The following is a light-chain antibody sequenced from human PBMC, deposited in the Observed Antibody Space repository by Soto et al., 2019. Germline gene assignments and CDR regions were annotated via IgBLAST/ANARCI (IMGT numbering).Light chain of an antibody. CDR1: SSDVGGYNY. J-gene: IGLJ1*01. V-gene: IGLV2-8*01. Sequence: QSVLTQPPSASGSPGQSVTISCTGTSSDVGGYNYVSWYQQHPGKAPKLMIYEVSKRPSGVPDRFSGSKSGNTASLTVSGLQAEDEADYYCSAYAGSNNYVVGTGTKATVL. CDR2: EVS. CDR3: SAYAGSNNYV.